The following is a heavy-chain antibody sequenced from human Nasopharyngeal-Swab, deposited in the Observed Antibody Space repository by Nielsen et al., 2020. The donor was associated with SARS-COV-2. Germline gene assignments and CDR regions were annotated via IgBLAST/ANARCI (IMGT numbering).Heavy chain of an antibody. Sequence: GESLKISCAASGFTFSSYGMHWVRQAPGKGLEWVAVIWYDGSNKYYADSVKGRFTISRDNSKNTLYLQMNSLRAEDTAVYYCAKDYYDSSGYYPTDYWGQGTLVTVSS. CDR3: AKDYYDSSGYYPTDY. D-gene: IGHD3-22*01. CDR2: IWYDGSNK. V-gene: IGHV3-30*02. CDR1: GFTFSSYG. J-gene: IGHJ4*02.